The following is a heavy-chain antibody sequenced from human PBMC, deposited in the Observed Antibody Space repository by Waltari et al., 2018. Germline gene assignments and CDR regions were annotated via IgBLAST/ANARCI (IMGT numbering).Heavy chain of an antibody. V-gene: IGHV1-8*01. J-gene: IGHJ3*02. CDR2: MNPTSGNT. D-gene: IGHD3-10*01. CDR1: GYTFTSYD. CDR3: ARGKYYYGGADAFDI. Sequence: QVQLVQSGAEVKKPGASVKVSCKASGYTFTSYDINWVRQATGQGLEWMGWMNPTSGNTGYAQKFQGRVTMTRNTSISTDYMELSSLRSEDTAVYYCARGKYYYGGADAFDIWGQGTMVTVSS.